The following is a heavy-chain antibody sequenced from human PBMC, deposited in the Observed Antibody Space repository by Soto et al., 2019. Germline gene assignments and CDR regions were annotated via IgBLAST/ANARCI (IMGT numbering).Heavy chain of an antibody. Sequence: SETLSLTCTVSGGSISSSSYYWGWIRQPPGKGLEWIGSIYYSGSTYYNPSLKSRVTISVDTSKNQFSLKLSSVTAADTAVYYCARRGYCSGGSCYQDYYYYGMDVWGQGTTVTVSS. V-gene: IGHV4-39*01. J-gene: IGHJ6*02. CDR1: GGSISSSSYY. D-gene: IGHD2-15*01. CDR3: ARRGYCSGGSCYQDYYYYGMDV. CDR2: IYYSGST.